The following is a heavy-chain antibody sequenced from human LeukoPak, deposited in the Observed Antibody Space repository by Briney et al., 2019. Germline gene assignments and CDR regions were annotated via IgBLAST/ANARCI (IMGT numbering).Heavy chain of an antibody. CDR1: GFSVSTDGVG. D-gene: IGHD3-10*01. CDR3: ATMVRGVPLFDY. Sequence: SGPTLVNPAQTLTLTCSCSGFSVSTDGVGVGWIRQPPGKALEWLALIYWDDDKRYSPSLKSRLTITKDTSKNQVVLTMTNMDPVDTATYYCATMVRGVPLFDYWGQGTLVTVSS. J-gene: IGHJ4*02. V-gene: IGHV2-5*02. CDR2: IYWDDDK.